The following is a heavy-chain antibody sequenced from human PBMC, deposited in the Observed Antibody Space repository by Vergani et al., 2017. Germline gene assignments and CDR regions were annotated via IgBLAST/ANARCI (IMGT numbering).Heavy chain of an antibody. D-gene: IGHD4-11*01. V-gene: IGHV4-34*01. Sequence: QVQLQHWGGGLLKPSETLSLTCVVNGGSFTSDNWTWIRQSPGEGLEWVGDIDHTGRPDYNPSLKSRLTMSVDKSRNHFSLTLNSVTATDTAIYFCAKVNTETNGHRYYYYYKDVWVQGTAVTVS. CDR2: IDHTGRP. CDR3: AKVNTETNGHRYYYYYKDV. J-gene: IGHJ6*03. CDR1: GGSFTSDN.